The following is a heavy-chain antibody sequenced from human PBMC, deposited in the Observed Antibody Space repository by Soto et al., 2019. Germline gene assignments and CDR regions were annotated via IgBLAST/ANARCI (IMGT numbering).Heavy chain of an antibody. Sequence: QVQLVESGGGVVQPGRSLRLSCAASGFTFSSYGMHWVRQAPGKGLEWVAVIWYDGSNKYYADSVKGRFTISRDNSKNTLFLQNSRRRAEDTAVYYCAREFAISPSCMRPVCYYYYSMDVWGQGTTVTVYS. V-gene: IGHV3-33*01. J-gene: IGHJ6*02. CDR3: AREFAISPSCMRPVCYYYYSMDV. CDR1: GFTFSSYG. CDR2: IWYDGSNK. D-gene: IGHD2-2*01.